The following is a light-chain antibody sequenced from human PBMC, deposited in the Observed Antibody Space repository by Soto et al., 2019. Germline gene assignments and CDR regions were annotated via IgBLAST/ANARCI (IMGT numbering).Light chain of an antibody. CDR3: QVWDTGSDHRV. CDR2: YDD. V-gene: IGLV3-21*04. J-gene: IGLJ3*02. Sequence: SYELTQPPSVSLAPGKTASITCGGNNVGSKSVHWYQQKPGQAPVLVIYYDDDRPSGIPERFSGSNSGNTATLTISRVEAGDEADYYCQVWDTGSDHRVFGGGTKLTV. CDR1: NVGSKS.